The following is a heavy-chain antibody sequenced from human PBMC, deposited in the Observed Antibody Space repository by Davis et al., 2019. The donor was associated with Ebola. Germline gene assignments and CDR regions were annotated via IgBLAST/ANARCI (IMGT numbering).Heavy chain of an antibody. CDR1: GFTFRDFT. V-gene: IGHV3-21*06. D-gene: IGHD1-14*01. CDR3: VRAAGQVTTSWYTPAFEF. J-gene: IGHJ4*02. Sequence: GESLKISCAASGFTFRDFTMTWVRQAPGKGLEWLSSISTTDNYIYYADSVTGRFPVSRDDANSSLYLHMSRRTGDDTALYYCVRAAGQVTTSWYTPAFEFWGQGAMVTVSS. CDR2: ISTTDNYI.